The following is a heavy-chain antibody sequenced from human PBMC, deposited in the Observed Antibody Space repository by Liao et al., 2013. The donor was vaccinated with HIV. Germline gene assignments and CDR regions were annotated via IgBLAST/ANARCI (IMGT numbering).Heavy chain of an antibody. CDR3: ASSHGGRAFDI. D-gene: IGHD3-10*01. CDR1: GGSISLYY. J-gene: IGHJ3*02. Sequence: QVQLQESGPGLVKPSETLSLTCTVSGGSISLYYWSWIRQPAGKGLEWIGRIXPTGNTNYNPSLKSRVSISVDSSTNRFSLLMTSVTAADTAVYYCASSHGGRAFDIWGQGTMVAVSS. CDR2: IXPTGNT. V-gene: IGHV4-4*07.